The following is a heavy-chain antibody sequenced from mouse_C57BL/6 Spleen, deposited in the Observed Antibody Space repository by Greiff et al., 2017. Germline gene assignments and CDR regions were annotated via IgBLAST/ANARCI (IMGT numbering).Heavy chain of an antibody. CDR2: IDPANGNT. CDR3: ARSFITTVVASYWYFDV. Sequence: VQLQQSVAELVRPGASVKLSCTASGFNIKNTYMHWVKQRPEQGLEWIGRIDPANGNTKYAPKFQGKATITADTSSNTAYLQLSSLTSEDTAIYYCARSFITTVVASYWYFDVWGTGTTVTVSS. D-gene: IGHD1-1*01. CDR1: GFNIKNTY. J-gene: IGHJ1*03. V-gene: IGHV14-3*01.